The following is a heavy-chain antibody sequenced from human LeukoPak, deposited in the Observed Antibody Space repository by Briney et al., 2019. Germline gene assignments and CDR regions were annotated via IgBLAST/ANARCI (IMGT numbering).Heavy chain of an antibody. Sequence: PGGSLRLSCAASGFTFSSYSMIWVRQAPGKGLEWVSSISSSSSYIYYADSVKGRFTISRDNAKNSLYLQMNSLRAEDTAVYYCARAYPDIVVVVAATTVDYWGQGTLVTVSS. V-gene: IGHV3-21*01. CDR2: ISSSSSYI. CDR3: ARAYPDIVVVVAATTVDY. J-gene: IGHJ4*02. CDR1: GFTFSSYS. D-gene: IGHD2-15*01.